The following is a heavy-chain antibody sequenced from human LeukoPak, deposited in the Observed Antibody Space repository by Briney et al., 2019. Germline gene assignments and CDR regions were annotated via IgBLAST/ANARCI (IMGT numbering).Heavy chain of an antibody. Sequence: PGGSLRLSCAASGFAFSSYGMHWVRQAPGKGLEWVAVISYDGSNKYYADSVKGRFTISRDNSKNTLYLQMNSLRAEDTAVYYCAKAYGSGSYYDHHDYWGQGTLVTVSS. CDR2: ISYDGSNK. CDR1: GFAFSSYG. V-gene: IGHV3-30*18. CDR3: AKAYGSGSYYDHHDY. D-gene: IGHD3-10*01. J-gene: IGHJ4*02.